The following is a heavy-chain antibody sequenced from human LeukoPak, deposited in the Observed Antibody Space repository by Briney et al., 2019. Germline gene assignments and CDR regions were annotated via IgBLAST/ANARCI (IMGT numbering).Heavy chain of an antibody. CDR2: IYYSGST. J-gene: IGHJ5*02. CDR3: ARELIAAAGDWFDP. CDR1: GGSISSGGYY. Sequence: SETLSLTCTVSGGSISSGGYYWSWIRQHPGKGLEWIGYIYYSGSTCYNPSLKSRVTISVDTSKNQFSLKLSSVTAADTAVYYCARELIAAAGDWFDPWGQGTLVTVSS. D-gene: IGHD6-13*01. V-gene: IGHV4-31*03.